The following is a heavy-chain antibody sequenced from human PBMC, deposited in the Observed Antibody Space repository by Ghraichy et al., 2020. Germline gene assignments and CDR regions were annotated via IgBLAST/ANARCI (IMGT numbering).Heavy chain of an antibody. D-gene: IGHD6-19*01. CDR2: IRQDGSQT. J-gene: IGHJ6*02. CDR1: GFTLSSYW. CDR3: ARVWSSGWPGGYYYYYGMDV. V-gene: IGHV3-7*03. Sequence: GGSLRLSCVASGFTLSSYWMTWVRQAPGKGLEWVANIRQDGSQTYYEDSVKGRFTISRDNAKNSCYLQLSSLRAEDTAVYYCARVWSSGWPGGYYYYYGMDVWGQGTTVTVSS.